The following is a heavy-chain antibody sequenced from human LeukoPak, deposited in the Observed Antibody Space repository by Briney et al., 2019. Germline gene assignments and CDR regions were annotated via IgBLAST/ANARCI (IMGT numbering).Heavy chain of an antibody. CDR3: ARDSWFGELSSVDDAFDI. Sequence: SETLSLTCTVSGGSISSGGYYWSWIRQHPGKGLEWIGYIYYSGSTYYNPSLKSRVTISVDTSKNQFSLKLSSVTAADTAVYYCARDSWFGELSSVDDAFDIWGQGTMVTVSS. CDR2: IYYSGST. D-gene: IGHD3-10*01. CDR1: GGSISSGGYY. J-gene: IGHJ3*02. V-gene: IGHV4-31*03.